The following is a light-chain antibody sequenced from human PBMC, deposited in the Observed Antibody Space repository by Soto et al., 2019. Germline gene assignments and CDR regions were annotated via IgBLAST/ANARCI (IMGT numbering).Light chain of an antibody. Sequence: QSVLTQSPTASGTPGQSDWISCSGRSPSAGGNTVNWCQQLPGTAPNLLIYNDSQRPSGFPDRFSSSKSGTSASRAIWGLQSEDVADSYSATWDAGRNKVFRPGTKVTV. V-gene: IGLV1-44*01. J-gene: IGLJ1*01. CDR3: ATWDAGRNKV. CDR1: SPSAGGNT. CDR2: NDS.